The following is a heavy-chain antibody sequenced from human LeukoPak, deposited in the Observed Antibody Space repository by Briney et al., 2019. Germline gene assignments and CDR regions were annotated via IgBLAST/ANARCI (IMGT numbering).Heavy chain of an antibody. CDR2: TYYRSKWYS. V-gene: IGHV6-1*01. CDR1: GDSVSRNTAG. J-gene: IGHJ4*02. Sequence: SQTPSLTCAISGDSVSRNTAGWNWIRQSPSRGLEWLGRTYYRSKWYSDFAPSVRNRITINPDTSKNQFSLKLNSVTAADTAVYYCARVSGYDWESFYDYWGQGTLVTVSS. CDR3: ARVSGYDWESFYDY. D-gene: IGHD5-12*01.